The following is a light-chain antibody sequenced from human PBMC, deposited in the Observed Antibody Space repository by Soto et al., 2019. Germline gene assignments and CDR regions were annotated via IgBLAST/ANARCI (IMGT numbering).Light chain of an antibody. V-gene: IGLV2-14*01. CDR3: SSYTSSNIPI. CDR2: DVT. Sequence: QSALTQPASVSGSPGQSITISCTGTSSDVGGYNYVCWYQQYPGKAPKLMIYDVTNRPSGVSDRFSGSKSGNTASLTISGLQAEDEADYYCSSYTSSNIPIFGGGTKLTV. J-gene: IGLJ2*01. CDR1: SSDVGGYNY.